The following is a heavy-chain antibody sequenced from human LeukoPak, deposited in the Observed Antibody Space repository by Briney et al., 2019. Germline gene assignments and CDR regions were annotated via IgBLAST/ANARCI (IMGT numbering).Heavy chain of an antibody. CDR3: ARSPYYDILTLGYYYYYMDV. CDR1: CGSINSYY. D-gene: IGHD3-9*01. J-gene: IGHJ6*03. Sequence: ASETLSLTCTVSCGSINSYYWSWIRQPPGKGLEWIGYIYYSGSTNYNPSLKSRVTISVDTSKNQFSLKLSSVTAADTAVYYCARSPYYDILTLGYYYYYMDVWGKGTTVTVSS. CDR2: IYYSGST. V-gene: IGHV4-59*08.